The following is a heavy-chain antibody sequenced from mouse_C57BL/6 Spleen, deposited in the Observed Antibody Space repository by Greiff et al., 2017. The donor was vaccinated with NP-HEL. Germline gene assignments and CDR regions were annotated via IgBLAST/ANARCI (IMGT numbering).Heavy chain of an antibody. D-gene: IGHD2-3*01. V-gene: IGHV1-26*01. Sequence: EVQLQQSGPELVKPGASVKISCKASGYTFTDYYMNWVKQSHGKSLEWIGDINPNNGGTSYNQKFKGKATLTVDKSSSTAYMELRSLTSEDSAVYYGARSYDKRGVRYYFDYWGQGTTLTVSS. CDR3: ARSYDKRGVRYYFDY. J-gene: IGHJ2*01. CDR2: INPNNGGT. CDR1: GYTFTDYY.